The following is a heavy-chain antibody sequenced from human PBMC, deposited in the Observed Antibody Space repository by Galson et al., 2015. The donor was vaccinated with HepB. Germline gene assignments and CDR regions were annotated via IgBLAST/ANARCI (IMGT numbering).Heavy chain of an antibody. J-gene: IGHJ4*02. D-gene: IGHD2-15*01. CDR3: AGYGGGWRYFDN. Sequence: ETLSLTCSVSGGAINSNNYWWGWIRQPPGQGLEWIATFYYTGTTYYNLSLKSRVTISADTSKKQLSLSLSSVTAADTAVYYCAGYGGGWRYFDNWGQGILVTVSS. CDR2: FYYTGTT. CDR1: GGAINSNNYW. V-gene: IGHV4-39*01.